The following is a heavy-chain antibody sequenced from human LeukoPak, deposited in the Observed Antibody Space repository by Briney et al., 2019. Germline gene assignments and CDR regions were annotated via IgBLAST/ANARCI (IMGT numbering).Heavy chain of an antibody. D-gene: IGHD2-8*01. J-gene: IGHJ4*02. CDR1: GSSITSTYY. Sequence: PPETLSLTCTVSGSSITSTYYWAWFRQPPGKGLEWIATVFQLQTVRTFYNPSLESRVTMSLDTSQNQFSLNLTSVTAADTALYFCARVLHAPKFIDSWGQGTLVTVSS. CDR3: ARVLHAPKFIDS. V-gene: IGHV4-38-2*02. CDR2: VFQLQTVRT.